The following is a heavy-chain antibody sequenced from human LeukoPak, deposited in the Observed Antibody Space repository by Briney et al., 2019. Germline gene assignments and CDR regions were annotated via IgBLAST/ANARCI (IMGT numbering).Heavy chain of an antibody. D-gene: IGHD3-3*01. Sequence: SETLSLTCTVSGGSTSSYYWSWIRQPPGKGLEWIGYIYYSGSTNYNPSLKSRVTISVGTSKNQFSLKLSSVTAADTAVYYCARASYYDFWSGPNNPYYFDYWGQGTLVTVSS. J-gene: IGHJ4*02. CDR3: ARASYYDFWSGPNNPYYFDY. CDR2: IYYSGST. V-gene: IGHV4-59*01. CDR1: GGSTSSYY.